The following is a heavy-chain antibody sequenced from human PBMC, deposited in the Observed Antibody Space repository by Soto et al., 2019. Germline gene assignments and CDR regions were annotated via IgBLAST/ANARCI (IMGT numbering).Heavy chain of an antibody. CDR2: IGSRTSDI. CDR3: VRDSYDTSGYPNTFDM. CDR1: GLTLSRHT. Sequence: GGSLRLSCAASGLTLSRHTMNWVRQAPGKGLEWVAFIGSRTSDIYYADSVKGRFTISRDNAKNSLYLDLTRLRAEDTAVYFCVRDSYDTSGYPNTFDMWGQGTMVTVSS. J-gene: IGHJ3*02. D-gene: IGHD3-22*01. V-gene: IGHV3-21*01.